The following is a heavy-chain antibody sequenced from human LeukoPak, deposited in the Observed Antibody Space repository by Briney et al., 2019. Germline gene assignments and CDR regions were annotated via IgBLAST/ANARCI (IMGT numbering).Heavy chain of an antibody. CDR3: ARLSGWEPAGDYYYYYMDV. CDR1: GFIFSNYG. CDR2: IRYDGDSE. V-gene: IGHV3-33*07. D-gene: IGHD1-26*01. Sequence: GGSLRLSCAASGFIFSNYGMYWVRQAPGEGLEWVAFIRYDGDSENYADSVKGRFTISRDDSKNTLYVQMNRLRPEDTAVYYCARLSGWEPAGDYYYYYMDVWGKGTTVTVSS. J-gene: IGHJ6*03.